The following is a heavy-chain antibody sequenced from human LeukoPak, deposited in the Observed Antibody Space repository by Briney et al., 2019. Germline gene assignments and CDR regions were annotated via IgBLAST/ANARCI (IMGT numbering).Heavy chain of an antibody. CDR3: ARAYYYGSGSYGLDY. CDR2: INHSGST. J-gene: IGHJ4*02. D-gene: IGHD3-10*01. CDR1: GGSFSGYY. Sequence: SETLSLTCAVYGGSFSGYYWSWIRQPPGKGLEWIGEINHSGSTNYNPSLKSRVTISVDASKNQFSLKPTSVTAADTAVYYCARAYYYGSGSYGLDYWGQGTLVTVSS. V-gene: IGHV4-34*01.